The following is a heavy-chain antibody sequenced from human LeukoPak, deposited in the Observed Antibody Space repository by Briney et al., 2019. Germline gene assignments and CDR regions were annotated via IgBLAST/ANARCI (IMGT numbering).Heavy chain of an antibody. Sequence: ASVKVSCKASGYTFTGYYMHWVRQAPGQGLEWMGWINPNSGGTNYAQKFQGRVTMTRDTSISTAYVELSRLRSDDTAVYYCARVSGAYDSSGYYYVPLDYWGQGTLVTVSS. CDR1: GYTFTGYY. J-gene: IGHJ4*02. V-gene: IGHV1-2*02. CDR3: ARVSGAYDSSGYYYVPLDY. D-gene: IGHD3-22*01. CDR2: INPNSGGT.